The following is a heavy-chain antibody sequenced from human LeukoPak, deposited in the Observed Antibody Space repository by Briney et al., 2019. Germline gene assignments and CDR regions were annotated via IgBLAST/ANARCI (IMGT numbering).Heavy chain of an antibody. CDR2: IWYDGSNK. V-gene: IGHV3-33*01. Sequence: GRSLRVSCAASGFTFTSYGMHWVRQAPGKGLEWVSIIWYDGSNKYYTDSVKGRFTISRDNSKNTLYLQMNSLRAEDTAVYYCARDSGSYYYYGMDVWGKGTTVTVSS. D-gene: IGHD3-10*01. J-gene: IGHJ6*04. CDR3: ARDSGSYYYYGMDV. CDR1: GFTFTSYG.